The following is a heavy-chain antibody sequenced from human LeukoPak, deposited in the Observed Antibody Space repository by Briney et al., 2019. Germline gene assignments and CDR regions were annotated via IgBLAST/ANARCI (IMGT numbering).Heavy chain of an antibody. J-gene: IGHJ4*02. CDR3: ASASSHRIAAGGDY. CDR1: GFTFTSYA. Sequence: GGSLRLSCAASGFTFTSYAMSWVRQAPGKGLEWVSAISSSGGTTYYADSVKGRFTISRDNAKNTLYLQMNSLRAEDTAVYYCASASSHRIAAGGDYWGQGTLVTVSS. CDR2: ISSSGGTT. D-gene: IGHD6-13*01. V-gene: IGHV3-23*01.